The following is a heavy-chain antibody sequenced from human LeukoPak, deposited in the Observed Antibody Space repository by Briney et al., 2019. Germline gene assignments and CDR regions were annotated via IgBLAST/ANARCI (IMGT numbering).Heavy chain of an antibody. Sequence: GESLKISCEGSGYIFTSYWNSWVRQMPGKGVEWMGWGDPRDSNVRYSPTTQGHVTMSADNSISTAVLQWRSWEASDSGIYYCARGATVQGRWYFDVWGRGTPVSVSS. CDR1: GYIFTSYW. J-gene: IGHJ2*01. D-gene: IGHD1-1*01. CDR2: GDPRDSNV. CDR3: ARGATVQGRWYFDV. V-gene: IGHV5-10-1*01.